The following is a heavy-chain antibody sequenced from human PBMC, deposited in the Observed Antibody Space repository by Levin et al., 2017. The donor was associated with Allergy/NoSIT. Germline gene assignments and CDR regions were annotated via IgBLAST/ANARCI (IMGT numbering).Heavy chain of an antibody. V-gene: IGHV3-7*04. CDR3: ARGLTAMVFGYAFDI. J-gene: IGHJ3*02. D-gene: IGHD5-18*01. CDR1: GFTFSSYW. Sequence: GGSLRLSCAASGFTFSSYWMSWVRQAPGKGLEWVANIKQDGSEKYYVDSVKGRFTISRDNAKNSLYLQMNSLRAEDTAVYYCARGLTAMVFGYAFDIWGQGTMVTVSS. CDR2: IKQDGSEK.